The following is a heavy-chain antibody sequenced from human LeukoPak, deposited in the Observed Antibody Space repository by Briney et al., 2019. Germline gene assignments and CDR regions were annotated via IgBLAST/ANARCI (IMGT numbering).Heavy chain of an antibody. CDR2: ISDSGGRT. V-gene: IGHV3-23*01. J-gene: IGHJ4*02. D-gene: IGHD3-22*01. CDR3: AKRGVVIRVILVGFHKEAYYFDS. CDR1: GITLSNYG. Sequence: GSLRLSCSVSGITLSNYGMSWVRQAPGKGLEWVAGISDSGGRTNYADSVKGRFTISRDNPKNTLYLQMNSLRAEDTAVYFCAKRGVVIRVILVGFHKEAYYFDSWGQGALVTVSS.